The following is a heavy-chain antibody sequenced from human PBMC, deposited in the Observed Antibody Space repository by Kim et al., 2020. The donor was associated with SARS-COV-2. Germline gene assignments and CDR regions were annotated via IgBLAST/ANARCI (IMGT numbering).Heavy chain of an antibody. CDR3: ARVGYDYVWGSYRDYYYYYGMDV. CDR2: ISSSSSYT. CDR1: GFTFSDYY. J-gene: IGHJ6*04. Sequence: GGSLRLSCAASGFTFSDYYMSWIRQAPGKGLEWVSYISSSSSYTNYADSVKGRFTISRDNAKNSLYLQMNSLRAEDTAVYYCARVGYDYVWGSYRDYYYYYGMDVWGGGTTVTVSS. D-gene: IGHD3-16*02. V-gene: IGHV3-11*05.